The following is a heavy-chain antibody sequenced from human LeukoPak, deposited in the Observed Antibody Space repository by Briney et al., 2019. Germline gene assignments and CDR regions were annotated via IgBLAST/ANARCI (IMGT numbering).Heavy chain of an antibody. V-gene: IGHV1-2*02. CDR2: INPNSGGT. J-gene: IGHJ3*02. CDR3: SRDISYCGGECYPTDALDI. D-gene: IGHD2-21*01. CDR1: GYTFTGYY. Sequence: ASVKVSCKASGYTFTGYYMHWVRQAPGQGLEWMGWINPNSGGTNYAQNFQGRVTMTRDTSISTAYMELSSLRSDDTAVYYCSRDISYCGGECYPTDALDIWGQGTMVTVSS.